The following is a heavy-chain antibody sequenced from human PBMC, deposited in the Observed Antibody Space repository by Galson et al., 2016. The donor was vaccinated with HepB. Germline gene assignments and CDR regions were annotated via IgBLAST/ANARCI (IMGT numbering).Heavy chain of an antibody. J-gene: IGHJ4*02. CDR3: ARESSGDDYILYFDY. CDR1: GYTFTGYY. Sequence: SVKVSCKASGYTFTGYYMHWVRQAPGQGLEWMGIINPSDGSTTYAQKFQGRVTMTRDTSTSTVYMELSNLRSEDTAVYYCARESSGDDYILYFDYWGQGTLVTVSS. V-gene: IGHV1-46*01. D-gene: IGHD2/OR15-2a*01. CDR2: INPSDGST.